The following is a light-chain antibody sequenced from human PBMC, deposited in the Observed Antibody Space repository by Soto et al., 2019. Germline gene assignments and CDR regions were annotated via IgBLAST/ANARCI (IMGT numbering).Light chain of an antibody. V-gene: IGKV1-5*03. J-gene: IGKJ1*01. Sequence: DIQLTQSPSTLSASVGDRVTITCRASQSISSWLAWYQQKPGKAPKFLIYKTSNLESGVPSRFSGSGSGTEFTLTNSSLHPDDFATYYCQYYNNYCWTFGQGTKVEIK. CDR2: KTS. CDR3: QYYNNYCWT. CDR1: QSISSW.